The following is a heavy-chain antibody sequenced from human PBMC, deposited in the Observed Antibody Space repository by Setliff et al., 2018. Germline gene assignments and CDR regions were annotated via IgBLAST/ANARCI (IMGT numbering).Heavy chain of an antibody. CDR1: GYTFTSYY. CDR3: ARRSSSGNGFDY. CDR2: INPSGGST. J-gene: IGHJ4*02. D-gene: IGHD6-13*01. Sequence: ASVKVSCKASGYTFTSYYMHWVRQAPGQGLEWMGIINPSGGSTSYAQKFQGRVTMTRDTSTSTVYMELSSLRSDDTAVYYCARRSSSGNGFDYWGQGTQVTVSS. V-gene: IGHV1-46*01.